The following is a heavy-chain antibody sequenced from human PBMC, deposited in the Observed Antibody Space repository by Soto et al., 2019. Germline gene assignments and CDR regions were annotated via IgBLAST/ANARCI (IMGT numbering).Heavy chain of an antibody. J-gene: IGHJ4*02. CDR3: ATLPRTIERTPAAIWSFDS. CDR2: LDAEDGET. D-gene: IGHD2-2*01. CDR1: GYSLSDLS. Sequence: WASVKVSCKVSGYSLSDLSIHWVRQAPGKGLEWMGGLDAEDGETIYAQKLQGRGTMTEDTSTDTAYMELSSLTSEGTAMYYCATLPRTIERTPAAIWSFDSWGQGTLVTVSS. V-gene: IGHV1-24*01.